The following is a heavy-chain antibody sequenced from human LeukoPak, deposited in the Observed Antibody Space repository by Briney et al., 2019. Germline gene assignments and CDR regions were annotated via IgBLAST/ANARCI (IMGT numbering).Heavy chain of an antibody. CDR3: AKEWYYYGSGSYYNDY. CDR2: ISGSGGST. D-gene: IGHD3-10*01. V-gene: IGHV3-23*01. J-gene: IGHJ4*02. CDR1: GFTFSSYA. Sequence: GGSLRLSCAASGFTFSSYAMSWVRQAPGKGLEWVSAISGSGGSTYYADSVKGRFTISRDNSKNTLYLQMNSLRAEDTAVYYCAKEWYYYGSGSYYNDYWGQGTPVTVSS.